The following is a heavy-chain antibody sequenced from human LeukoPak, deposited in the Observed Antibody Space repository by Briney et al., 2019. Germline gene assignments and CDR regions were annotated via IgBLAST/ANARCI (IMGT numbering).Heavy chain of an antibody. D-gene: IGHD3-22*01. CDR1: GFTFRSYA. Sequence: PGGPLRLSCAASGFTFRSYAMTWVRQAPGKGLEWASGISGSGTSTYYADSVKGRFTISRDNSKNTLYLQMNSLRAEDTAVYYCARGGGALYYYDSSGHFDYWGQGTLVTVSS. J-gene: IGHJ4*02. CDR2: ISGSGTST. CDR3: ARGGGALYYYDSSGHFDY. V-gene: IGHV3-23*01.